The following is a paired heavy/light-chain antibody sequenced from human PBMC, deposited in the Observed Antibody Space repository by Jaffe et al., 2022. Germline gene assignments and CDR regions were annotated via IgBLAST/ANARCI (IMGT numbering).Heavy chain of an antibody. J-gene: IGHJ4*02. CDR1: GFTFSSYA. V-gene: IGHV3-23*01. CDR2: ISDSGGST. D-gene: IGHD6-25*01. Sequence: EVQLLESGGGLVQPGGSLRLSCAASGFTFSSYAMNWARQAPGKGLEWVSGISDSGGSTYYADSVKGRFTISRDNSKNTVHLQMNSLRAEDTAVYYCAKGAGPDNSARYWGQGTLVTVSS. CDR3: AKGAGPDNSARY.
Light chain of an antibody. V-gene: IGKV1-5*03. Sequence: DIQMTQSPSTLSASVGDRVTITCRASQSISTSLAWFQQKPGKAPKLLIYKASSLESGVPSRFSGSGSGAEFTLTISSLQPDDFATYYCQQYTWYPWTFGQGTKVEIK. J-gene: IGKJ1*01. CDR3: QQYTWYPWT. CDR1: QSISTS. CDR2: KAS.